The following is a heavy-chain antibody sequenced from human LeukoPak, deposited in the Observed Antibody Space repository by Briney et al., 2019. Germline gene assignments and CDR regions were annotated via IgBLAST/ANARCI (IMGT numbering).Heavy chain of an antibody. V-gene: IGHV1-8*01. CDR2: INPNSGNA. CDR3: ARALAWGGSSYSYYYMDV. CDR1: GYTFSDYD. Sequence: ASVKVSCKASGYTFSDYDINWVRQATAQGLELMGWINPNSGNAGYAQKFQGRVTMTRNTSISTAYMELSSLRSEDTAVYYCARALAWGGSSYSYYYMDVWDKGTTVTVSS. J-gene: IGHJ6*03. D-gene: IGHD1-26*01.